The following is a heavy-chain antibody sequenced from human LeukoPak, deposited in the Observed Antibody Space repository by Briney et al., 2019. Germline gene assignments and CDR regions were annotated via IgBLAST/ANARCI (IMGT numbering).Heavy chain of an antibody. D-gene: IGHD2-2*01. V-gene: IGHV1-69*13. Sequence: SVKVSCKASGGTFSSYAISWVRQAPGQGLEWMGGIIPIFGTANYAQKFQGRVTITADESTSTAYMELSSLRSEDTAVYYCAREKIGVVPAAMVGWFDPWVQGTLVTVSS. CDR1: GGTFSSYA. J-gene: IGHJ5*02. CDR2: IIPIFGTA. CDR3: AREKIGVVPAAMVGWFDP.